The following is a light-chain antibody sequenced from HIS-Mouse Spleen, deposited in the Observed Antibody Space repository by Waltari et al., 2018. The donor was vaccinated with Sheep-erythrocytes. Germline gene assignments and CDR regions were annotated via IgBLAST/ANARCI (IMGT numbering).Light chain of an antibody. CDR3: CSYAGSSTPWV. J-gene: IGLJ3*02. V-gene: IGLV2-23*01. CDR1: SSDVARSNL. CDR2: EGS. Sequence: QSALTQPASVSGSPGPSITISCTGTSSDVARSNLVSWYQQHPGKAPKLMIYEGSKRPSGVSNRFSGSKSGNTASLTISGLQAEDEADYYCCSYAGSSTPWVFGGGTKLTVL.